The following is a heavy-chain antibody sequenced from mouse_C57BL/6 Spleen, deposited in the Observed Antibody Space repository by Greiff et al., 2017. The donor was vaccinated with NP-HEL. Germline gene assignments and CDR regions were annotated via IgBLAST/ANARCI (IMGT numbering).Heavy chain of an antibody. CDR3: ERQERDYGTYAMED. CDR2: IYPGDGDP. J-gene: IGHJ4*01. D-gene: IGHD1-2*01. V-gene: IGHV1-82*01. CDR1: GFAFRSSW. Sequence: VQLQQSGPELVKPGASVKISCKASGFAFRSSWMNWVKQRPGKGLDWIGRIYPGDGDPTYNRKFKGKATLTADTSSSTAYMQRSSLTSEESAVYVCERQERDYGTYAMEDGGKGTSVTVSS.